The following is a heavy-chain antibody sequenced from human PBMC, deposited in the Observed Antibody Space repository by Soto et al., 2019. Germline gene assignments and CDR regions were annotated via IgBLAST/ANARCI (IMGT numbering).Heavy chain of an antibody. J-gene: IGHJ4*02. CDR3: ARGDGTGLHSSGWSPRF. CDR2: ISSGSTYF. D-gene: IGHD6-13*01. CDR1: GFTFSIST. Sequence: EVQLVESGGGLVKSGGSLTLSCAASGFTFSISTMIWVRQDPGKRLEWVSSISSGSTYFYYADSVKGRFSISRDNAKRSLFLQMNSLRVEDTAVYYCARGDGTGLHSSGWSPRFWGQGTLVTVSS. V-gene: IGHV3-21*01.